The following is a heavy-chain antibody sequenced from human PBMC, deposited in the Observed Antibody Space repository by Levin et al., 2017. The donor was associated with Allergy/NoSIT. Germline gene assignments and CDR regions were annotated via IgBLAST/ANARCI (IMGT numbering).Heavy chain of an antibody. CDR3: AREPTMIVVVITGEGYFDY. D-gene: IGHD3-22*01. Sequence: LSLTCAASGFTFSSYAMHWVRQAPGKGLEWVAVISYDGSNKYYADSVKGRFTISRDNSKNTLYLQMNSLRAEDTAVYYCAREPTMIVVVITGEGYFDYWGQGTLVTVSS. CDR1: GFTFSSYA. CDR2: ISYDGSNK. J-gene: IGHJ4*02. V-gene: IGHV3-30-3*01.